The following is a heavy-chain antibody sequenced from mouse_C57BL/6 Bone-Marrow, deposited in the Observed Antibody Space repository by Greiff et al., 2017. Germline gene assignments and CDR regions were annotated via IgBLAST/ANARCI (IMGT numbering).Heavy chain of an antibody. CDR1: GFNIKDDY. D-gene: IGHD2-3*01. J-gene: IGHJ2*01. CDR2: IDPEIGDT. V-gene: IGHV14-4*01. CDR3: SSFDGNYFDI. Sequence: EVQVVESGAELVRPGASVKLSCTASGFNIKDDYIHWVKQRPEQGLEWIGWIDPEIGDTEYASKFQGKATITTDTPSNTAYLQLSSLTSEDTAVYYCSSFDGNYFDIWGQGTPLTVAS.